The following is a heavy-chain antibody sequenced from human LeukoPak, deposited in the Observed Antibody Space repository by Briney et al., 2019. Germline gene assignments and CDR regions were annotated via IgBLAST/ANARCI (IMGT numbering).Heavy chain of an antibody. CDR3: ATGPLRYSSSSPIYYYYMDV. V-gene: IGHV4-59*12. J-gene: IGHJ6*03. CDR2: IYNSRST. Sequence: SETLSLTCTVSSGSISSYYWSWIRQPPGKGLEWIGYIYNSRSTNYNPSLKSRVTFSVDTSKNQFSLKLSSVTAADTAVYYCATGPLRYSSSSPIYYYYMDVWGKGTTVTVSS. CDR1: SGSISSYY. D-gene: IGHD6-6*01.